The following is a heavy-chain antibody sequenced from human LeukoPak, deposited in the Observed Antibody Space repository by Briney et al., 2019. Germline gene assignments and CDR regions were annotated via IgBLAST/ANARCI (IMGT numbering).Heavy chain of an antibody. CDR2: IISSGVGT. V-gene: IGHV3-23*01. CDR3: ARGTLPYCSGAACYPFDF. J-gene: IGHJ4*02. Sequence: GGSLRLSCAASGFTVSSNYMSWVRQAPGKGLEFLSLIISSGVGTHYVDSVKGRFTISRDNSKNTLYLQMIGLRAEDTAIYYCARGTLPYCSGAACYPFDFWGQGTLVTVSS. D-gene: IGHD2-15*01. CDR1: GFTVSSNY.